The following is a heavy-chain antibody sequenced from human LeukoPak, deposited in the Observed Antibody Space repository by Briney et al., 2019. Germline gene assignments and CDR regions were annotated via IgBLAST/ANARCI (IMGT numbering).Heavy chain of an antibody. D-gene: IGHD4-17*01. Sequence: SGGSLRLSCAXXXXXFSXXXXSWVXXXPGKGLEWVANINQGGGGKYYVDSVKGRFTISRDDAEDSLYLQMNSLRAEDTAVYYCARYGYWGQGTLVTVSS. J-gene: IGHJ4*02. V-gene: IGHV3-7*01. CDR1: XXXFSXXX. CDR3: ARYGY. CDR2: INQGGGGK.